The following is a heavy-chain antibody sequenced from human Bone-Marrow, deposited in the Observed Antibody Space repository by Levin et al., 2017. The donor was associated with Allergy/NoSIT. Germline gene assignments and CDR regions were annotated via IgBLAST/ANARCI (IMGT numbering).Heavy chain of an antibody. Sequence: GESLKISCTLSGLTFSSYAMGWVRQAPGKGLEWVSAISGSGASTYDADFVKGRFAISRDNLVNTVFLQMNNLRREETAVYYCAKGIDYGDYEFDSWGQGTLVSVSS. CDR1: GLTFSSYA. CDR2: ISGSGAST. CDR3: AKGIDYGDYEFDS. D-gene: IGHD4-17*01. V-gene: IGHV3-23*01. J-gene: IGHJ4*02.